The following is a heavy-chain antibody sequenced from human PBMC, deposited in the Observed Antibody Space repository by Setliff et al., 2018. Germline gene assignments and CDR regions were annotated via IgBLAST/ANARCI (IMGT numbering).Heavy chain of an antibody. D-gene: IGHD5-18*01. CDR1: GGSLSDYF. CDR2: ISSSGITI. Sequence: LSLTCGGYGGSLSDYFWSWIRQAPGKGLEWVSYISSSGITIYYADSVKGRFTLSRDNAKNSLYLQMNSLRAEDTAVYYCARNGDVDTGFLGYYYYYYMDVWGKGTTVTVSS. V-gene: IGHV3-11*04. CDR3: ARNGDVDTGFLGYYYYYYMDV. J-gene: IGHJ6*03.